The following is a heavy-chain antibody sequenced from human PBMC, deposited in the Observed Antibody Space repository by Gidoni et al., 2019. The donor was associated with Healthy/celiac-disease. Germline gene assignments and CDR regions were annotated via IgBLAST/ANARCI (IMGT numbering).Heavy chain of an antibody. CDR3: AKGDNYDFWSGFFDY. D-gene: IGHD3-3*01. Sequence: EVQLVESGGGLVQPGRSLRLSCAASVFTFADYAMHWVRQAPGKGLEWVSGISWNSGSIGYADSVKGRFTISRDNAKNSLYLQMNSLRAEDTALYYCAKGDNYDFWSGFFDYWGQGTLVTVSS. V-gene: IGHV3-9*01. J-gene: IGHJ4*02. CDR2: ISWNSGSI. CDR1: VFTFADYA.